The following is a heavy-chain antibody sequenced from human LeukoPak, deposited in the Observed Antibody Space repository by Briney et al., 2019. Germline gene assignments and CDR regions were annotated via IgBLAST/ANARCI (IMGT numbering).Heavy chain of an antibody. CDR1: GFTFSSYA. J-gene: IGHJ4*02. CDR3: AKFYGSGSYYSSYFDY. CDR2: ISGSGGST. Sequence: GGSLRLSCAASGFTFSSYAMSWVRQAPGKGLEWVSAISGSGGSTCYADSVKGRFTISRDNSKNTLYLQMNSLRAEDTAVYYCAKFYGSGSYYSSYFDYWGQGTLVTVSS. V-gene: IGHV3-23*01. D-gene: IGHD3-10*01.